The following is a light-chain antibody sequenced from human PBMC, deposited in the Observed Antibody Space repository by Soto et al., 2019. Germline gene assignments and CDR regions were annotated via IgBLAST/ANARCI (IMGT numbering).Light chain of an antibody. Sequence: QPVLTQSPSASASLGASVKLTCTLSSGHSSYAIAWHQQQPEKGPRYLMKLNSDGSHSKGDGIPDRFSGSSSGAERYLTISSRQSEDEADYYCQTWGTGIHVFGGGTKVTVL. CDR2: LNSDGSH. V-gene: IGLV4-69*01. CDR3: QTWGTGIHV. J-gene: IGLJ2*01. CDR1: SGHSSYA.